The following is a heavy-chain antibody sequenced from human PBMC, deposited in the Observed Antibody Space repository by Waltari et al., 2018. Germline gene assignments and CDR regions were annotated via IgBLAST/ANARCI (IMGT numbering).Heavy chain of an antibody. V-gene: IGHV3-30*02. Sequence: QVQMVEYGGGVVQPGGSLRLSCSASGFTFSSSGTHWVRQAPGKGLEWVAFIRYDGSNKYYADSVKGRFTISRDNSKNTLYLQMNSLRAEDTAVYYCAKDRTGDQVVDYWGQGTLVTVSS. D-gene: IGHD7-27*01. J-gene: IGHJ4*02. CDR3: AKDRTGDQVVDY. CDR2: IRYDGSNK. CDR1: GFTFSSSG.